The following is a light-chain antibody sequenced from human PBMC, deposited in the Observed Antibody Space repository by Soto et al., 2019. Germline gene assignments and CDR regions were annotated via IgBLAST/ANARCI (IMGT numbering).Light chain of an antibody. CDR1: QSLNTR. V-gene: IGKV1-5*01. CDR3: QQYNSYPLT. J-gene: IGKJ4*01. CDR2: DAS. Sequence: IPLTQSPSTLSASVGDRGTLTCRASQSLNTRLAWYQQRPGKAPKLLIYDASTLESGVPSRFSGSGSGTEFTLTTSSLQPDDFATYCCQQYNSYPLTFGGGTKVDI.